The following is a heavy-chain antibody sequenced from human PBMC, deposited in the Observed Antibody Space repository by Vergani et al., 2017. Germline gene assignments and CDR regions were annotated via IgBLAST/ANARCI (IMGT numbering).Heavy chain of an antibody. J-gene: IGHJ3*02. V-gene: IGHV4-61*08. CDR1: GGSISSGDYY. CDR3: ARSHRYCSGGSCPVRDDAFDI. D-gene: IGHD2-15*01. Sequence: QVQLQESGPGLVKPSQTLSLTCTVSGGSISSGDYYWSWIRQPPGKGLEWIGYIYYSGSTNYNPSLKSRVTISVDTSKNQFSLKLSSVTAADTAVYYCARSHRYCSGGSCPVRDDAFDIWGQGTMVTVSS. CDR2: IYYSGST.